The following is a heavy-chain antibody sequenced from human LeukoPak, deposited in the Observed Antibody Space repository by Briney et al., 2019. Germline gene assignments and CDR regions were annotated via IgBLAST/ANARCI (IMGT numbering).Heavy chain of an antibody. CDR1: GYTFTSYH. CDR3: AREGFVGPFDY. V-gene: IGHV1-46*01. D-gene: IGHD1-26*01. J-gene: IGHJ4*02. Sequence: ASVKVSCKASGYTFTSYHMHWVRQAPGQGLEWIGIINPTGHSTNSAQNFQGRVTMTTDTTTTTVYMELNRLKFEDTAVYYCAREGFVGPFDYWGQGTLVTVSS. CDR2: INPTGHST.